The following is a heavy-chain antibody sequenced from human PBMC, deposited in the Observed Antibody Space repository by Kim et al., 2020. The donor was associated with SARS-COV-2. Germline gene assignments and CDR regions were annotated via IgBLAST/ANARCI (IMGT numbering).Heavy chain of an antibody. CDR1: GGSFSGYY. D-gene: IGHD3-22*01. J-gene: IGHJ4*02. CDR3: ARARPYYYDSSGYSPFDY. CDR2: INHSGST. V-gene: IGHV4-34*01. Sequence: SETLSLTCAVYGGSFSGYYWSWIRQPPGKGLEWIGEINHSGSTNYNPSLKSRVTISVDTSKNQFSLKLSSVTAADTAVYYCARARPYYYDSSGYSPFDYWGQGTLVTVSS.